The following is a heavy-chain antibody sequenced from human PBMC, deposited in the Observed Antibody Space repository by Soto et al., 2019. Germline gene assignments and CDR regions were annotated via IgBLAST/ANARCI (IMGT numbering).Heavy chain of an antibody. J-gene: IGHJ4*02. D-gene: IGHD6-6*01. CDR2: IWYDGSNK. V-gene: IGHV3-33*01. CDR1: GFTFSSYG. CDR3: ARDISSSSEYYFDY. Sequence: GGSLRLSCAASGFTFSSYGMHWVRQAPGKGLEWVAVIWYDGSNKYYADSVKGRFTISRDNSKNTLYLQMNSLRAEDTAVYYCARDISSSSEYYFDYWGQGPLVTVSS.